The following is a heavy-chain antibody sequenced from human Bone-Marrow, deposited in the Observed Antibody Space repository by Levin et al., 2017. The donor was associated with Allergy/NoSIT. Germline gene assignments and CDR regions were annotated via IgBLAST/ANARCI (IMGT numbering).Heavy chain of an antibody. D-gene: IGHD6-13*01. CDR2: INSDGSST. CDR3: ARPWSRSFNIAALGY. Sequence: GGSLRLSCAASGFTFSSYWMHWVRQAPGKGLVWVSRINSDGSSTSYADSVKGRFTISRDNAKNTLYLQMNSLRAEDTAVYYCARPWSRSFNIAALGYWGQGTLVTVSS. CDR1: GFTFSSYW. J-gene: IGHJ4*02. V-gene: IGHV3-74*01.